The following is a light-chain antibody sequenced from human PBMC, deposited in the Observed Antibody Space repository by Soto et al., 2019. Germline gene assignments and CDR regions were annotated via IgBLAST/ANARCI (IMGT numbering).Light chain of an antibody. CDR2: SAF. J-gene: IGKJ1*01. Sequence: EMVLTQSPGTLSLSPGERGTRSCRASQSVRSNYLAWYQQKPGQAPRLLIYSAFSRATGIPDRFRGSGSGTDFTLTISRLEPEDFAVYYCQYYGSSPWTFGQGTKVEIK. V-gene: IGKV3-20*01. CDR1: QSVRSNY. CDR3: QYYGSSPWT.